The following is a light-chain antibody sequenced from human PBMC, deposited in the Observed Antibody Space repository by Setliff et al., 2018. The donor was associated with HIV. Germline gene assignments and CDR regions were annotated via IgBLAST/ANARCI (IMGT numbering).Light chain of an antibody. CDR3: QSYDSSLAIWV. CDR1: SSNIGAGYD. Sequence: QSVLTQPPSVSGAPGQRVTISCTGSSSNIGAGYDVHWYQQLPGTAPKLLIYVNTNRPSGVPDRFSGSKSGTSASLAITGLQAEDEAGYYCQSYDSSLAIWVFGGGTKGTVL. J-gene: IGLJ3*02. CDR2: VNT. V-gene: IGLV1-40*01.